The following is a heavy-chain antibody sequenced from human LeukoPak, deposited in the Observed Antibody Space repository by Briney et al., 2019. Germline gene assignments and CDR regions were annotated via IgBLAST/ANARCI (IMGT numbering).Heavy chain of an antibody. CDR2: INHSGST. J-gene: IGHJ4*02. CDR3: ARGRDIVLMGTYSSSWYFDY. V-gene: IGHV4-34*01. Sequence: PSETLSLTCAVYGGSFSGYYWSWIRQPPGKGLEWIGEINHSGSTNYNPSLKSRVTISVDTSKNQFSLKLSSVTAADTAVYYCARGRDIVLMGTYSSSWYFDYWGQGTLVTVSS. CDR1: GGSFSGYY. D-gene: IGHD2-8*01.